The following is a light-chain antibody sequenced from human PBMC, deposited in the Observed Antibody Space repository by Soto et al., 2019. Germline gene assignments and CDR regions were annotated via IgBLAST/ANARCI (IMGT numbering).Light chain of an antibody. CDR1: QSVSSSY. CDR2: VAS. J-gene: IGKJ1*01. Sequence: IVVKKSPATVSPSIGDRATXSCRASQSVSSSYLAWYQQKPIHSPSLLLYVASSIPTGIPHRFGRRESVTDLTLSISRRKHEGFTVYYLQQYPTSRTFGQGTKVNIK. CDR3: QQYPTSRT. V-gene: IGKV3-20*01.